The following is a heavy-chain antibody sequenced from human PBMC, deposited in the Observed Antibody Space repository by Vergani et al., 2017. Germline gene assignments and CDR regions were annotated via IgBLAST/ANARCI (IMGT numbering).Heavy chain of an antibody. D-gene: IGHD6-6*01. Sequence: EVQMVESGGGLVKPGGSLRLSCGASRFTFSTYWMSWVRQAPGKGLEWVANIKQDGSEKDYVDSVKGRFTVSRDNAKNSLYLQMNSLRAEDTAVYYCARSEAHYYYYMDVWGKGTTVTVSS. CDR1: RFTFSTYW. J-gene: IGHJ6*03. V-gene: IGHV3-7*01. CDR2: IKQDGSEK. CDR3: ARSEAHYYYYMDV.